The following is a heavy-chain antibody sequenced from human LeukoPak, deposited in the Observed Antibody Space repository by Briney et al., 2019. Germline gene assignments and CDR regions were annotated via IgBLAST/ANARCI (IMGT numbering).Heavy chain of an antibody. CDR1: GGTFGSYA. CDR3: ARDLVDSSGWYLVY. Sequence: SVKVSCKASGGTFGSYAISWVRQAPGQGLEWMGRIIPIFGTANYAQKFQGRVTITTDESTSTAYMELSSLRSEDTAVYYCARDLVDSSGWYLVYWGQGTLVTVSS. CDR2: IIPIFGTA. D-gene: IGHD6-19*01. V-gene: IGHV1-69*05. J-gene: IGHJ4*02.